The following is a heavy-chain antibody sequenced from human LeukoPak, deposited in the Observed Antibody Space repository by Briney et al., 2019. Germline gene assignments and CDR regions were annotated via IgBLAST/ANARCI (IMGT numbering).Heavy chain of an antibody. CDR1: GGSMSGYN. Sequence: PSETLSLTCNVSGGSMSGYNRSWIRQPPGKGLEWIGYTYYIGSTNYNPSLKSRVTISVDTSKNQFSLTLSSVTAADTAVYYCARDLASHWPTSNAFDIWGQGTMVTVSS. CDR2: TYYIGST. D-gene: IGHD1-1*01. CDR3: ARDLASHWPTSNAFDI. J-gene: IGHJ3*02. V-gene: IGHV4-59*01.